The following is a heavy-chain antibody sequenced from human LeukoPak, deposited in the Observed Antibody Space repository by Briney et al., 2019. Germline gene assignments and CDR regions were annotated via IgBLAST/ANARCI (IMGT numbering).Heavy chain of an antibody. CDR1: GFSLSTSGMC. V-gene: IGHV2-70*11. CDR3: ARIVAAAGNGFDT. J-gene: IGHJ5*02. Sequence: ESGPTLVNPTQTLTLTCTLSGFSLSTSGMCVGWIRRPPGKALEWLARIDWDGDKHYRPSLKTRLTISKDTSKNQVVLTMTNMDPVDTATYYCARIVAAAGNGFDTWRQGTLVTVSS. CDR2: IDWDGDK. D-gene: IGHD6-13*01.